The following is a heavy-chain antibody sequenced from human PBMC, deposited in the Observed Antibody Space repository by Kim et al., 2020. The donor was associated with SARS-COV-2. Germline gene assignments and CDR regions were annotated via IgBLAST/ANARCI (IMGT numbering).Heavy chain of an antibody. CDR1: GFTVSSNY. Sequence: GGSLRLSCAASGFTVSSNYMSWVRQAPGKGLEWVSVIYSGGSTYYADSVKGRFTISRDNSKNTLYLQMNSLRAEDTAVYYCARALVAAAGTIFDYWGQGTLVTVSS. CDR3: ARALVAAAGTIFDY. CDR2: IYSGGST. D-gene: IGHD6-13*01. V-gene: IGHV3-66*02. J-gene: IGHJ4*02.